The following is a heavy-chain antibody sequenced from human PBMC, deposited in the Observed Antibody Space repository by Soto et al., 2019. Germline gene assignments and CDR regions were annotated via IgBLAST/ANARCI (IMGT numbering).Heavy chain of an antibody. Sequence: SETLSLTCTVSGGSISSSSYYWGWIRQPPGKGLEWIGSIYYSGSTYYNPSLKSRVTISVDTSKNQFSLKLSSVTAADTAVYYCARHREDVMDTAMVTDYWGQGTLVTVSS. D-gene: IGHD5-18*01. V-gene: IGHV4-39*01. CDR2: IYYSGST. CDR1: GGSISSSSYY. CDR3: ARHREDVMDTAMVTDY. J-gene: IGHJ4*02.